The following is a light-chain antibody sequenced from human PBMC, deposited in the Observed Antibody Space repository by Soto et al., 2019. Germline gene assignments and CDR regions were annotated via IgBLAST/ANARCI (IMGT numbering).Light chain of an antibody. Sequence: EIVLTQTPCALSLSPGERATLSCWASESVGDYLACYQQKPGQAPRLLIYGATKRTSGTPDRFSGTGSETAFTLAISRLEPEDFALYYCQQYGNSPLTFGGGTKVDI. CDR3: QQYGNSPLT. CDR2: GAT. CDR1: ESVGDY. J-gene: IGKJ4*01. V-gene: IGKV3-20*01.